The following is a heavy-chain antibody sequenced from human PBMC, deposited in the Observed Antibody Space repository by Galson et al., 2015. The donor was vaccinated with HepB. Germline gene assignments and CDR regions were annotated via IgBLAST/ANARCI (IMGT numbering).Heavy chain of an antibody. CDR1: GFTFDDYA. V-gene: IGHV3-43D*03. J-gene: IGHJ4*02. CDR3: AKENDSSGYGAFGY. Sequence: SLRLSCAASGFTFDDYAMHWVRQAPGKGLEWVSLISWDGGSTYYADSVKGRFTISRDNSKNSLYLQMNSLRAEDTALYYCAKENDSSGYGAFGYWGQGTLVTVSS. D-gene: IGHD3-22*01. CDR2: ISWDGGST.